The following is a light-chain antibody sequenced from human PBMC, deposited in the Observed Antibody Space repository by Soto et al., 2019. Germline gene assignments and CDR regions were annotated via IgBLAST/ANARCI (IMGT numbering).Light chain of an antibody. Sequence: DIPMTQSPSSLSASVGDRVTIACRAGQIISTNLNWYQQKPGKAPELLIYAASTLHTGVPSRFSGSGSGTDFTLTISSLQPEDFATYYCQQSYTSPRFTFGPGTKVDIK. V-gene: IGKV1-39*01. CDR1: QIISTN. CDR3: QQSYTSPRFT. CDR2: AAS. J-gene: IGKJ3*01.